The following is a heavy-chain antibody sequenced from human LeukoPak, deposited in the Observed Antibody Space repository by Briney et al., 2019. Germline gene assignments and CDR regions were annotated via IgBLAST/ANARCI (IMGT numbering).Heavy chain of an antibody. D-gene: IGHD1-1*01. CDR3: ASSIGAHWFDY. CDR2: ISASGIT. CDR1: GGSIDSHL. V-gene: IGHV4-59*11. J-gene: IGHJ4*02. Sequence: SETLSLTCTVSGGSIDSHLWTWIRQPPGQGLEWIGYISASGITNYNPSLQSRVTMSVDTSKNQFSLKLRSVTAADTAVYFCASSIGAHWFDYWAQGTLVAVSS.